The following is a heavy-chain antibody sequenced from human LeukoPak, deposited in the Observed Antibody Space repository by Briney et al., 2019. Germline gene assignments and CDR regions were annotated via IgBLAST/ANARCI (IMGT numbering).Heavy chain of an antibody. CDR1: GGSISSSNYY. Sequence: PSETLSLTCTVSGGSISSSNYYWSWIRQPPGKGLEWIGYIYYSGSTNYNPSLKSRVTISVDTSKNQFSLKLSSVTAADTAVYYCARDSPGYSYGLDAFDIWGQGTMVTVSS. V-gene: IGHV4-61*01. CDR2: IYYSGST. D-gene: IGHD5-18*01. J-gene: IGHJ3*02. CDR3: ARDSPGYSYGLDAFDI.